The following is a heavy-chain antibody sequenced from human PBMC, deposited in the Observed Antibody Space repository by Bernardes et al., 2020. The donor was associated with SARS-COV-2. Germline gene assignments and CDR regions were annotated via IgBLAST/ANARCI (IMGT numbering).Heavy chain of an antibody. V-gene: IGHV4-34*01. Sequence: SETLSLTCAVYGGSFSGYYWSWIRQPPGKGLEWIGEINHSGSTNYNPSLKSRVTISVDTSKNQFSLKLSSVTAADTAVYYCARGKLPSHYYFDYWGQGTLVTVSS. D-gene: IGHD2-15*01. CDR2: INHSGST. CDR3: ARGKLPSHYYFDY. J-gene: IGHJ4*02. CDR1: GGSFSGYY.